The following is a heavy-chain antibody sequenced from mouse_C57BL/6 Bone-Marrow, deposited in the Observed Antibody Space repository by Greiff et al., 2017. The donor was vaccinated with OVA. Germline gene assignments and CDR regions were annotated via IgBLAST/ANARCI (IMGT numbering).Heavy chain of an antibody. J-gene: IGHJ3*01. CDR2: IRLKSDNYAT. Sequence: EVKVEESGGGLVQPGGSMKLSCVASGFTFSNYWMNWVRQSPEKGLEWVAQIRLKSDNYATPYAESVKGRFTISRDDSKSSVYLQLNNLRAEDTGIYYCTGTGTLAYWGQGTLVTVSA. D-gene: IGHD4-1*01. CDR3: TGTGTLAY. CDR1: GFTFSNYW. V-gene: IGHV6-3*01.